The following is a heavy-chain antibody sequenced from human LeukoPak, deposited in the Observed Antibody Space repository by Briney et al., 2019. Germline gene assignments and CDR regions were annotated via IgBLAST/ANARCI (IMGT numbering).Heavy chain of an antibody. CDR1: GGSISSGSYY. Sequence: PSETLSLTCTVSGGSISSGSYYWNWIRQPAGKGLEWIGRIYTSGGTKYNPSLKSRITISVDTSKNQFSLKLTSVTAADTAVYYCARDGHCTNGVCLGYWGQGTLVTVSS. D-gene: IGHD2-8*01. J-gene: IGHJ4*02. V-gene: IGHV4-61*02. CDR3: ARDGHCTNGVCLGY. CDR2: IYTSGGT.